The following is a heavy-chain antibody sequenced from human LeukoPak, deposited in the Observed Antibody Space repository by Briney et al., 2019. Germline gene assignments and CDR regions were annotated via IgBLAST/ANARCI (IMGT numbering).Heavy chain of an antibody. V-gene: IGHV1-24*01. CDR3: ARGANYDFWSGYVFRRNNWFDP. Sequence: ASVKVSCKVSGYTLTELSVHWVRQAPGKGLEWMGNFDPKDGDTIYAQRFQGRVTMTEDTSTHTAYMELSGLRSDDTAVYYCARGANYDFWSGYVFRRNNWFDPWGQGTLVTVSS. J-gene: IGHJ5*02. CDR1: GYTLTELS. CDR2: FDPKDGDT. D-gene: IGHD3-3*01.